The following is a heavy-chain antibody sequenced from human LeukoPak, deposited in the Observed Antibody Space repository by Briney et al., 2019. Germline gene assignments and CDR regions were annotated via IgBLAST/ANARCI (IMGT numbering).Heavy chain of an antibody. Sequence: GESLRLSCAASGFTFSSFAMSWVREAPGRGLEWVSSISGSGASTYYADSVKGRLTISRDNSRNTLYLQMSSLRAEDTAVYYCAKSHSVAVAGTYSTYYFDSWGQGTLVTVSS. D-gene: IGHD6-19*01. CDR2: ISGSGAST. V-gene: IGHV3-23*01. CDR1: GFTFSSFA. J-gene: IGHJ4*02. CDR3: AKSHSVAVAGTYSTYYFDS.